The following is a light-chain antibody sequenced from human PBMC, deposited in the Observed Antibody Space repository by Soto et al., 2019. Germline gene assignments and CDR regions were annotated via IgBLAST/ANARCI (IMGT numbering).Light chain of an antibody. CDR1: QTIGRNY. Sequence: EIVLTQSPGNLSLSPGETATLSCRASQTIGRNYLAWYQQKPGQAPRLLIFGTSTRATGIPDRFSGSGSGTDFTLSISRLEPEDFAVYYCQQYANSPLLTFGGGTKVEIK. CDR2: GTS. J-gene: IGKJ4*01. V-gene: IGKV3-20*01. CDR3: QQYANSPLLT.